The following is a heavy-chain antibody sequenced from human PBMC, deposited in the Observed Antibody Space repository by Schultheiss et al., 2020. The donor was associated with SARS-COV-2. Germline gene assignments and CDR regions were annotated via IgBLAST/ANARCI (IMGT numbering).Heavy chain of an antibody. J-gene: IGHJ6*02. CDR1: GGSISSYY. Sequence: SETLSLTCTVSGGSISSYYWSWIRQPPGKGLEWIGEINHSGSTYYNPSLKSRVTISVDTSKNQFSLKLSSVTAADTAVYYCARIRVRCGSASCHHYYYYGMDAWGQGTTVTVSS. CDR2: INHSGST. V-gene: IGHV4-59*04. CDR3: ARIRVRCGSASCHHYYYYGMDA. D-gene: IGHD2-2*01.